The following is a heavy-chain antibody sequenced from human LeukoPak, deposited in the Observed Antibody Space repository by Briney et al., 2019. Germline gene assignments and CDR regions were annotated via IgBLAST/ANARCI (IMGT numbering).Heavy chain of an antibody. CDR2: IYYNGNT. CDR3: AGRGSSRTSYYMDV. Sequence: SETLSLTCIVSGDSIGSYYWSWIRQPPGKGLEWIGYIYYNGNTNDNPSLKSRVTMSVDTSKNQFSLKLSSVTAADTAVYYCAGRGSSRTSYYMDVWGKGTTVTVSS. J-gene: IGHJ6*03. D-gene: IGHD6-6*01. CDR1: GDSIGSYY. V-gene: IGHV4-59*08.